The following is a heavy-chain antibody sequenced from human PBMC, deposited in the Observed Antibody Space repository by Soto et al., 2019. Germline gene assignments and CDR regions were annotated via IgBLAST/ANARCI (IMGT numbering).Heavy chain of an antibody. V-gene: IGHV3-30-3*01. CDR2: ISYDGSNK. Sequence: HPGGSLRLSCAASGFTFSSYAMHWVRQAPGKGLEWVAVISYDGSNKYYADSVKGRFTISRDNSKNTLYLQMNSLRAEDTAVYYCARDEGPRYDSSGPGGDVWGQGTTVTVSS. CDR3: ARDEGPRYDSSGPGGDV. CDR1: GFTFSSYA. J-gene: IGHJ6*02. D-gene: IGHD3-22*01.